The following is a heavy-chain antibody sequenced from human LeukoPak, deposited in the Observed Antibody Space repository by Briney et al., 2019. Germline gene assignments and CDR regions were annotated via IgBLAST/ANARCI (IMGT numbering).Heavy chain of an antibody. CDR1: GYIFTSYD. CDR3: ARGGASAAARRFDP. D-gene: IGHD6-13*01. Sequence: ASGKVSCKASGYIFTSYDINWVRQATGQGVEWMGWMNPNSGNRGYAQRFQGRITLTTNTSVSTAYMELGNLRSEDTAVYYCARGGASAAARRFDPWGQGTLDTVSS. CDR2: MNPNSGNR. J-gene: IGHJ5*02. V-gene: IGHV1-8*01.